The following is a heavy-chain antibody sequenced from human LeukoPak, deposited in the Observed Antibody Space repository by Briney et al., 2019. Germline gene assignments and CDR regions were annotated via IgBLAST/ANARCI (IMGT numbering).Heavy chain of an antibody. CDR2: INPNSGVT. D-gene: IGHD1-7*01. V-gene: IGHV1-2*02. CDR1: GYTFSGYY. J-gene: IGHJ4*02. Sequence: ASVKVSCKASGYTFSGYYMHWVRQAPGQGLEWMGWINPNSGVTNYAQKFQGRVTMTRDTSISTAYMELSRLTSDDTAVYYCARDEFESTNYHFDYWGRGTLVTVSS. CDR3: ARDEFESTNYHFDY.